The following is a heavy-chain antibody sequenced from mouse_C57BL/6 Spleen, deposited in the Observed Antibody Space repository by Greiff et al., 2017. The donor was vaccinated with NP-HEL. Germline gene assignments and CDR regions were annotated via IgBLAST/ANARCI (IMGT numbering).Heavy chain of an antibody. Sequence: QVQLKESGPELVKPGASVKISCKASGYAFSSSWMNWVKQRPGKGLEWIGRIYPGDGDTNYNGKFKGKATLTADKSSSTAYMQLSSLTSEDSAVYFCARDCTTVVALDYWGQGTTLTVSS. V-gene: IGHV1-82*01. D-gene: IGHD1-1*01. J-gene: IGHJ2*01. CDR2: IYPGDGDT. CDR3: ARDCTTVVALDY. CDR1: GYAFSSSW.